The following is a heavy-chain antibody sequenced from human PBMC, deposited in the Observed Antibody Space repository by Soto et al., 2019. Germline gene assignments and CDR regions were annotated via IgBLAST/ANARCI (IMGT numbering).Heavy chain of an antibody. CDR2: IIPILGIA. V-gene: IGHV1-69*04. CDR1: GGTFRSYT. Sequence: QVQLVHSGAEVKKPGSSVKVSCKASGGTFRSYTISWVRQAPGQGLEWMGRIIPILGIANYAQKCQGRVTITADKSTSTDYMEQSSLRSEDTAVYCCARDRRFESAGWFGPWGQGTLVTVSS. D-gene: IGHD3-3*01. J-gene: IGHJ5*02. CDR3: ARDRRFESAGWFGP.